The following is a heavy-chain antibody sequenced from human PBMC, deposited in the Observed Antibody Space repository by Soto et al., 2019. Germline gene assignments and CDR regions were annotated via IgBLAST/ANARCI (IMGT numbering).Heavy chain of an antibody. CDR3: ARREVGATKTGTFDY. D-gene: IGHD1-26*01. Sequence: GESLKISCKGSGYSFTSYWISWVRQMPGKGLEWMGRIDPSDSYTNYSPSFQGHVTISADKSISTAYLQWSSLKASDTAMYYCARREVGATKTGTFDYWGQETLVTVSS. CDR1: GYSFTSYW. CDR2: IDPSDSYT. V-gene: IGHV5-10-1*01. J-gene: IGHJ4*02.